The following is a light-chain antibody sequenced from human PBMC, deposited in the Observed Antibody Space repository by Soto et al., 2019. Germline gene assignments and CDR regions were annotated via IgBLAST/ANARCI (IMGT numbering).Light chain of an antibody. Sequence: QSALTQPASVSGSPGQSITISCTGTSSDVGGYNYVSWYQHHPGKAPKLMIYEVSNRPSGVSNRFSGSKSGNTASLTISGLQAEDEADYYCSSYSSSSTLVFGGGTPLTVL. CDR2: EVS. V-gene: IGLV2-14*01. CDR3: SSYSSSSTLV. J-gene: IGLJ2*01. CDR1: SSDVGGYNY.